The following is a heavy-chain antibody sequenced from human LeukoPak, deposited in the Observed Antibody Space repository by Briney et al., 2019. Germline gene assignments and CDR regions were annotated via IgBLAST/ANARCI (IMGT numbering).Heavy chain of an antibody. V-gene: IGHV5-10-1*01. J-gene: IGHJ6*02. CDR3: AIKYYYYSGMDV. CDR1: GYSFTSYW. Sequence: GESLKISCKGSGYSFTSYWISWVRQMPGEGLEWMGRIDPSDSYTNYSPSFQGHVTISADKSISTAYLQWSSLKASDTAMYYCAIKYYYYSGMDVWGQGTTVTVSS. CDR2: IDPSDSYT.